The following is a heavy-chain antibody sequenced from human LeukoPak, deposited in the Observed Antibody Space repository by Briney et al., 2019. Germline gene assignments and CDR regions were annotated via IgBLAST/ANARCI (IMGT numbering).Heavy chain of an antibody. Sequence: SVKVSCKASGGTVSSYAISWVRQAPGQGLEWMGGIIPIFGTANYAQKLQGRVTITADESTSTAYMELSSLRSEDTAVYYCARSLTWVRAKKKGDAFDIWGQRTIVTVSS. V-gene: IGHV1-69*13. J-gene: IGHJ3*02. CDR2: IIPIFGTA. CDR1: GGTVSSYA. CDR3: ARSLTWVRAKKKGDAFDI. D-gene: IGHD1-26*01.